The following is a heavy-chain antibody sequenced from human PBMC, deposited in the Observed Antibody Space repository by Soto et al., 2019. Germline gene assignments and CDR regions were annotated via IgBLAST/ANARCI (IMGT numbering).Heavy chain of an antibody. V-gene: IGHV1-18*01. Sequence: ASVKVSCKASGYSFSFYGINWVRQAPGQGLEWMGWINPSDGNRNFAQKFEDRVTMTTATSTNTVFLELRSLKSDDTAIYYCARDLKLMVYAMSRQGPFDIWGQGTMVTVSS. D-gene: IGHD2-8*01. CDR3: ARDLKLMVYAMSRQGPFDI. CDR2: INPSDGNR. J-gene: IGHJ3*02. CDR1: GYSFSFYG.